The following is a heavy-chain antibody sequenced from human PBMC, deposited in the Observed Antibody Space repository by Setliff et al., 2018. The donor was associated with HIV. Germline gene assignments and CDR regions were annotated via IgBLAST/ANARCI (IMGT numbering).Heavy chain of an antibody. CDR2: IYHTGST. CDR1: GYSISSGSS. CDR3: ARHDYSSGWLYDPLDI. J-gene: IGHJ3*02. D-gene: IGHD6-19*01. V-gene: IGHV4-38-2*01. Sequence: LSLTCAVSGYSISSGSSWGWIRQPPGKGLEWIGAIYHTGSTFYNPSLKSRVTISVDTSKNRFSLKLNSVTAADTAVYYCARHDYSSGWLYDPLDIWGQGTMVT.